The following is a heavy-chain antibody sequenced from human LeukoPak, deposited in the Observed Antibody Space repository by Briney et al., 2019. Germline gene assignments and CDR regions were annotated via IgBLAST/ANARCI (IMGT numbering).Heavy chain of an antibody. D-gene: IGHD3-22*01. J-gene: IGHJ4*02. CDR3: AIMHPYYDGSGYWVQ. CDR1: GFTFSNYA. CDR2: ITSSGGST. Sequence: GGSLRLSCAVSGFTFSNYAMSWVRQAPGRGLEWVSAITSSGGSTYYAGSVKGRFTISRDNSKNTLYMQMNSLRAEDTALYYCAIMHPYYDGSGYWVQWGQGTLVTVSS. V-gene: IGHV3-23*01.